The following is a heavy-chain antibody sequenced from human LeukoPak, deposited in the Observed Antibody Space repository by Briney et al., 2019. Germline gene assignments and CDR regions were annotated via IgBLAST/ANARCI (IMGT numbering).Heavy chain of an antibody. CDR3: ASLGVAGTPRY. D-gene: IGHD6-19*01. CDR1: GGSFSGYY. J-gene: IGHJ4*02. CDR2: INHSGST. Sequence: PSETLSLTCAVYGGSFSGYYWSWIRQPPGKGLEWIGEINHSGSTNYNPSLKSRVTMSVDTSKNQFSLKLSSVTAADTAVYYCASLGVAGTPRYWGQGTLVTVSS. V-gene: IGHV4-34*01.